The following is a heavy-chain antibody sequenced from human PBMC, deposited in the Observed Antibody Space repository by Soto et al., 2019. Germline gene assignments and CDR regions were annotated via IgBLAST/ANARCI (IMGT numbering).Heavy chain of an antibody. CDR3: ARRGYSSSWYSYYYYGMDV. V-gene: IGHV1-8*01. J-gene: IGHJ6*02. CDR1: GYTFTSYD. CDR2: MNPNSGNT. D-gene: IGHD6-13*01. Sequence: QVQLVQSGAEVKKPGASVKVSCKASGYTFTSYDINWVRQAPGQGLEWMGWMNPNSGNTGYAQKFQGRVTMTRNTSISTAYMELSSLRSEDTAVYYCARRGYSSSWYSYYYYGMDVWGQGTTVTVSS.